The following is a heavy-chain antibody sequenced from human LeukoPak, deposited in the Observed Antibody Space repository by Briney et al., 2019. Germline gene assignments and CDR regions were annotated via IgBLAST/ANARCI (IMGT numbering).Heavy chain of an antibody. D-gene: IGHD1-26*01. J-gene: IGHJ4*02. V-gene: IGHV4-59*01. CDR3: ARVGGSYLFDY. CDR1: GDSINNFY. CDR2: IYYSGST. Sequence: SETLSLTCTVSGDSINNFYWSWIRQPPGKGLEWIGYIYYSGSTNYNPSLKSRATISIDRSKSQFTLKLSSVTAADTAVYYCARVGGSYLFDYWGQGTLVTVSS.